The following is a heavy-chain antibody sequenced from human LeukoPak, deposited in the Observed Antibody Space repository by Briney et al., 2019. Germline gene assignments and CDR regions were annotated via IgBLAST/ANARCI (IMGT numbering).Heavy chain of an antibody. Sequence: GGSLRLSCAVSGFTFSNYAMSWVRQAPGKGLEWVSVIYSGGSTYYADSVKGRFTISRDNSKNTLYLQMNSLRAEDTAVYYCAREGRLLWFGEPHTDAFDIWGQGTMVTVSS. CDR1: GFTFSNYA. J-gene: IGHJ3*02. D-gene: IGHD3-10*01. CDR2: IYSGGST. V-gene: IGHV3-53*01. CDR3: AREGRLLWFGEPHTDAFDI.